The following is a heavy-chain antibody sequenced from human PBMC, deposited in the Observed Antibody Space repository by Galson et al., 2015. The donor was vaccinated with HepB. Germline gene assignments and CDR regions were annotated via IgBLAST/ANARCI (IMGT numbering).Heavy chain of an antibody. D-gene: IGHD2-21*02. J-gene: IGHJ2*01. CDR2: ISYDGTNQ. CDR3: ARDRRDYCGGDCYSAWYFDL. Sequence: SLRLSCAVSGITFSAHAMHWVRQTPGKGLEWVALISYDGTNQYYADSVRGRFTISRDNSKNTLSLQMDSLRPEDTGIYYCARDRRDYCGGDCYSAWYFDLWGRGTLVTVSS. CDR1: GITFSAHA. V-gene: IGHV3-30*04.